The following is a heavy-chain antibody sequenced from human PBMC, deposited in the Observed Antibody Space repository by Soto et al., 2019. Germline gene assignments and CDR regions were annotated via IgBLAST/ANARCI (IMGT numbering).Heavy chain of an antibody. CDR3: ARGGTQIDY. Sequence: QVQLVQSGAEVKKPGASVKVSCKTSGYTFTKFGLSWVRQAPGQGLEWMGWISAYNGKTNYAQNFQSRGTMTTDTSTSTAYMELRSLRSDDTAVYYCARGGTQIDYWCQGTLVTVSS. CDR2: ISAYNGKT. V-gene: IGHV1-18*01. J-gene: IGHJ4*02. D-gene: IGHD3-16*01. CDR1: GYTFTKFG.